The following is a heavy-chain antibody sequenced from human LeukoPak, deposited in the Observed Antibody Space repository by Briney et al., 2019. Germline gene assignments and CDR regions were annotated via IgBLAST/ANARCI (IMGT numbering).Heavy chain of an antibody. CDR1: GGTFSSYA. CDR3: AREVGIRGHFDY. D-gene: IGHD1-26*01. Sequence: ASVKVSCKASGGTFSSYAISWVRQAPGQGLEWMGIINPSGANTGYAQKFQGRVTMTRDTSTSTVYMELSSLRSQGTAVYYCAREVGIRGHFDYWGRGTPVTVSS. J-gene: IGHJ4*02. V-gene: IGHV1-46*01. CDR2: INPSGANT.